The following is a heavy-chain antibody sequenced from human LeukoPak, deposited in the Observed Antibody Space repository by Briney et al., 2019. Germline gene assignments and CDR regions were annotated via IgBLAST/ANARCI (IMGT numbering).Heavy chain of an antibody. CDR2: IYYSGST. D-gene: IGHD3-9*01. CDR1: GGSISSYY. Sequence: SETLSLTCTVSGGSISSYYWSWIRQPPGKGLEWIGYIYYSGSTNYNPSLKSRVTMSVDTSKNQFSLKLTSVTAADTAVYYCARVFPPTYYDILTGYSGGWFDPWGQGTLVTVSS. CDR3: ARVFPPTYYDILTGYSGGWFDP. V-gene: IGHV4-59*12. J-gene: IGHJ5*02.